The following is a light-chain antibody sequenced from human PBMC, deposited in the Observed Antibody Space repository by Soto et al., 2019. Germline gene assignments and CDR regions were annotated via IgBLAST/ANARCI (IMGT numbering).Light chain of an antibody. J-gene: IGLJ1*01. CDR1: SSDVGGYDY. V-gene: IGLV2-14*01. Sequence: QSVLTQPASVSGSPGQSITISCTGTSSDVGGYDYVSWYQQHPGKAPRLMIYKASNRPSGVSHRFSGSRSGNTASLTISGLHAEDEADYYCSSYTSGSTLYVFGTGTKVTVL. CDR2: KAS. CDR3: SSYTSGSTLYV.